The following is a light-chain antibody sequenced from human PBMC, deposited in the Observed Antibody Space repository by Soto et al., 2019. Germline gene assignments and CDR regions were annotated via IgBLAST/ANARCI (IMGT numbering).Light chain of an antibody. CDR3: QQYVSSPWA. CDR2: DAS. J-gene: IGKJ1*01. Sequence: EIVMTQSPATLSVSQGERASLSCRASQSVSSNLAWYQQKPGLAPRLIIYDASTRATGIPDRFTGSGSGTDFTLTISRLEPEDFAVYYCQQYVSSPWAFGQGTKVDIK. V-gene: IGKV3D-20*01. CDR1: QSVSSN.